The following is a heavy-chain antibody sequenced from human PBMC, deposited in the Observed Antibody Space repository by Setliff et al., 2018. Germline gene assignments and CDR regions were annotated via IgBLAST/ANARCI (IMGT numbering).Heavy chain of an antibody. CDR1: GLTVSNDF. Sequence: GGSLRLSCVVSGLTVSNDFMGWVRQTPGEGREWVSVIYNIGETRYADSVKGRFTISRDKSKNTLYLHLSSLRVEDTATYYCARRDDYVWGSYRYKGPFDYWGQGTLVTVSS. D-gene: IGHD3-16*02. J-gene: IGHJ4*02. CDR2: IYNIGET. CDR3: ARRDDYVWGSYRYKGPFDY. V-gene: IGHV3-53*01.